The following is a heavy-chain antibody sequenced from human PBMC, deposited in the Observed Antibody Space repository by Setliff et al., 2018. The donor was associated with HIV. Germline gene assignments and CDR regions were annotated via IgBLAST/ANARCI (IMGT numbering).Heavy chain of an antibody. CDR1: GDSLRSTNSY. CDR2: IYYTGSA. D-gene: IGHD5-18*01. Sequence: SETLSLTCTVSGDSLRSTNSYWGWIRQPPGKALEWIGTIYYTGSAFYNPSLKSRVTMSVDTSKSQFSLGLTLVTAADTAIYYCARVQRGRGYSHGHCYFDLWGRGTLVTVSS. V-gene: IGHV4-39*07. CDR3: ARVQRGRGYSHGHCYFDL. J-gene: IGHJ2*01.